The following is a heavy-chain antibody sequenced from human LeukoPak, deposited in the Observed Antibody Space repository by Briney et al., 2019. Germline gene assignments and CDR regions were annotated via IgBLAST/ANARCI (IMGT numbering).Heavy chain of an antibody. CDR2: IYYSGST. J-gene: IGHJ4*02. D-gene: IGHD6-13*01. CDR1: GGSISSYY. V-gene: IGHV4-59*01. CDR3: AGSRIAAAGTLIYFDY. Sequence: SETLSLTCTVSGGSISSYYWSWIRQPPGKGLEWIGYIYYSGSTNYNPSLKSRVTISVDTSKNQFSLKLSSVTAADTAVYYWAGSRIAAAGTLIYFDYWGQGTLVTVSS.